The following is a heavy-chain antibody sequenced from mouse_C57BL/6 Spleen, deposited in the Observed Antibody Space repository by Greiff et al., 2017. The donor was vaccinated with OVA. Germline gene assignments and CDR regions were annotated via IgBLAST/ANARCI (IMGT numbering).Heavy chain of an antibody. Sequence: QVQLQQPGAELVKPGASVKLSCKASGYTFTSYWMHWVKQRPGQGLEWIGMIHPNSGGTNYNEKFKSKATLTVDKSSSTAYMQLSSLTSEDSAVYYCARKDSSGYYAMEYWGQGTSVTVSS. J-gene: IGHJ4*01. CDR1: GYTFTSYW. V-gene: IGHV1-64*01. CDR2: IHPNSGGT. CDR3: ARKDSSGYYAMEY. D-gene: IGHD3-2*02.